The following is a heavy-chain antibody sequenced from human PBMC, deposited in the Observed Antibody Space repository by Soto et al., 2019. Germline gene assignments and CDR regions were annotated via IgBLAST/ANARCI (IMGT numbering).Heavy chain of an antibody. V-gene: IGHV4-31*03. J-gene: IGHJ4*02. Sequence: QVQLQESGPGLVKPSQTLSLTCTVSGGSIRGGDYYWSWIRQHPGKGLEWIGYLFYSGNSFYNPSLKSGVTISVDTSKNQFSLQLSSVTAADTAIYYCARLSSLYYNSDYGGYYFDYWGQGTLVSVSP. CDR2: LFYSGNS. D-gene: IGHD3-10*01. CDR3: ARLSSLYYNSDYGGYYFDY. CDR1: GGSIRGGDYY.